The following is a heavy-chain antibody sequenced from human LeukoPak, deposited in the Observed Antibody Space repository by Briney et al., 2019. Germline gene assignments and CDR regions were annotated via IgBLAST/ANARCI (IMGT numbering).Heavy chain of an antibody. V-gene: IGHV4-61*01. CDR3: ARGRGYYDSSGYYDY. D-gene: IGHD3-22*01. J-gene: IGHJ4*02. CDR1: GGSVSSGSYY. Sequence: PSETLSLTCTVSGGSVSSGSYYWSWIRQPPGKGLEWIGYIYYSGSTNYSPSLKSRVTISVDTSKNQFSLKLSSVTAADTAVYYCARGRGYYDSSGYYDYWGQGTLVTVSS. CDR2: IYYSGST.